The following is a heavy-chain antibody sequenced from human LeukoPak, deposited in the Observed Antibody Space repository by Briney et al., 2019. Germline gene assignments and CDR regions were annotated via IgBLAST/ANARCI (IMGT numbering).Heavy chain of an antibody. Sequence: SETLSLTCTVSGYSISSGYYWGWIRQPPGKGLEWIGYIYYSGSTTYNPSLKSRVTMSVDTSKNQFSLKLSSVTAADTAVYYCARDLPGGNYLLDYWGQGTLVTVSS. D-gene: IGHD1-26*01. V-gene: IGHV4-38-2*02. J-gene: IGHJ4*02. CDR3: ARDLPGGNYLLDY. CDR1: GYSISSGYY. CDR2: IYYSGST.